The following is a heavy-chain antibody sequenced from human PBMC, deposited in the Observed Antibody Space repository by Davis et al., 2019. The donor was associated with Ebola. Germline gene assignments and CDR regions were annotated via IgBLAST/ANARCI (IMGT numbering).Heavy chain of an antibody. CDR3: ARGVAVAGTVFHSGWFDP. D-gene: IGHD6-19*01. CDR1: GGSISSGDYY. V-gene: IGHV4-30-4*01. CDR2: IYHSGST. J-gene: IGHJ5*02. Sequence: PSETLSLTCTVSGGSISSGDYYWSWIRQPPGKGLEWIGYIYHSGSTNYNPSLKSRVTISVDTSKNQFSLKLSSVTAADTAVYYCARGVAVAGTVFHSGWFDPWGQGTLVTVSS.